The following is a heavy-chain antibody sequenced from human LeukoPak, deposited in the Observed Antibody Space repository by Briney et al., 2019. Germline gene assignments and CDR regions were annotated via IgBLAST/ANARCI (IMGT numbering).Heavy chain of an antibody. V-gene: IGHV3-23*01. Sequence: GGSLRLSCAASGFVLRNNAMSWVRQAPGKGLEWVSSIRGSGGSTFYADFVKGRFTISRDNSKNTLYLQMNSLRAEGTALYYCAKGPGIAAAVATVDYWGQGTLVTVSS. CDR3: AKGPGIAAAVATVDY. CDR1: GFVLRNNA. J-gene: IGHJ4*02. D-gene: IGHD6-13*01. CDR2: IRGSGGST.